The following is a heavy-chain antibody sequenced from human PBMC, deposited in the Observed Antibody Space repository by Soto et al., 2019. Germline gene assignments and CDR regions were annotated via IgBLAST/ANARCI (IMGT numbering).Heavy chain of an antibody. CDR3: ATATMVRGVKTYYYYYGMDV. V-gene: IGHV3-23*01. Sequence: GGSLRLSCAASGFTFSSYAMSWVRQAPGKGLEWVSAISGSGGSTYYADSVKGRFTISRDNSKNTLYLQMNSLRAEDTAVYYCATATMVRGVKTYYYYYGMDVWGQGTTVTVSS. CDR2: ISGSGGST. J-gene: IGHJ6*02. D-gene: IGHD3-10*01. CDR1: GFTFSSYA.